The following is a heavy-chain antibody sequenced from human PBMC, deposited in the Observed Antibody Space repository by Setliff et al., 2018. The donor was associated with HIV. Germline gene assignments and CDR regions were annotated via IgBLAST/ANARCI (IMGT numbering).Heavy chain of an antibody. Sequence: ASVKVSCKASGYTFTSYYMHWVRQAPGQGLEWMGIINPSGGSTSYAQKFQGRVTMTRDTSTSTAYLELRGLRSDDTAIYYCAREHGTSWPYFDFWGQGTLVTVSS. J-gene: IGHJ4*02. CDR1: GYTFTSYY. CDR3: AREHGTSWPYFDF. CDR2: INPSGGST. V-gene: IGHV1-46*01.